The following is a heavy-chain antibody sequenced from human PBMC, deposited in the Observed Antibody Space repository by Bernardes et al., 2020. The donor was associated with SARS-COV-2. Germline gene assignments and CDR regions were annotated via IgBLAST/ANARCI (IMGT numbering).Heavy chain of an antibody. Sequence: ASVKVSCKASGYTFNSYGISWVRQAPGQGLQWMGWISAHNGNTNYAAKFQGRVTMTTDTSTSTAYMELRSLRSDDTAVYWCASTTNYGDHEYYWGQGTLVTVSS. CDR1: GYTFNSYG. V-gene: IGHV1-18*01. D-gene: IGHD4-17*01. CDR3: ASTTNYGDHEYY. J-gene: IGHJ4*02. CDR2: ISAHNGNT.